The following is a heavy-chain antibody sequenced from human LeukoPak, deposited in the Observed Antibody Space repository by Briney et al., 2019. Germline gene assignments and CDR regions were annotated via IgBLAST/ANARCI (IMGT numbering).Heavy chain of an antibody. CDR2: IKQDGTEK. V-gene: IGHV3-7*03. Sequence: SGGSLRLSCAAPGITFRNYWMSWVRQAPGKGLEWVANIKQDGTEKYYVDSVKGRFTISRDNANNSLYLQMNSLRDEDTAVYYCARVLYGDYVGWFDPWGQGTLVTVSS. CDR1: GITFRNYW. J-gene: IGHJ5*02. D-gene: IGHD4-17*01. CDR3: ARVLYGDYVGWFDP.